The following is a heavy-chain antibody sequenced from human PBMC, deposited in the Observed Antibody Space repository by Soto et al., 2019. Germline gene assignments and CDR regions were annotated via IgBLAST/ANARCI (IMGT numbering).Heavy chain of an antibody. CDR3: AKDVDPRAGVATAMFDL. CDR1: GFTFSSYA. V-gene: IGHV3-33*06. Sequence: QVQLVESGGGEVQPGRSLRLSCAASGFTFSSYAMHWVRQAPGKGLEWVGVIWYDGSKEYYADSVKGRFTISRDNSKNTLYLQMNSLSPEDTAVHYCAKDVDPRAGVATAMFDLWGQGTLVTVSS. D-gene: IGHD3-10*01. J-gene: IGHJ5*02. CDR2: IWYDGSKE.